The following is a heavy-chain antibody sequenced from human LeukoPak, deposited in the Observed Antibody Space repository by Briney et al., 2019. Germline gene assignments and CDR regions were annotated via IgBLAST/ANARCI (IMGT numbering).Heavy chain of an antibody. V-gene: IGHV3-30*03. CDR2: LSSGGINK. CDR1: GFXXSXYG. Sequence: PGRSLRLSCAVSGFXXSXYGVXWVXXAPGKXLEWVALLSSGGINKHYADSVKGRFIISRDNSMNTLYLQMNSLRVEDTAVYYCARDHAGSGRAFDNWGQGTLVTVSS. J-gene: IGHJ4*02. D-gene: IGHD2-15*01. CDR3: ARDHAGSGRAFDN.